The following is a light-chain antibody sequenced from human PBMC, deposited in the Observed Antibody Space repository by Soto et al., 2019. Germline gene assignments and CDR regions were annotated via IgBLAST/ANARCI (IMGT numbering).Light chain of an antibody. Sequence: QSALTQPRSVSGSPAQSVTISCTGTSSDVGGYNYVSWYQQHPGKAPKLMIYDVSKRPSGVPDRFSGSKSGNTASLTISGLQAEDEADYYCCSYAGSYTSWVFGGGTKLTVL. V-gene: IGLV2-11*01. CDR1: SSDVGGYNY. J-gene: IGLJ3*02. CDR3: CSYAGSYTSWV. CDR2: DVS.